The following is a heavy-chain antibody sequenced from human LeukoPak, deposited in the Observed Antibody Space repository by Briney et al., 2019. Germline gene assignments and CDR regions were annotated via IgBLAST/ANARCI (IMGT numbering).Heavy chain of an antibody. Sequence: GRSLRLSCTTSGFTFGDYGMSWVRQAPGKGLEWVGFIRSKTYGGTTEYAACVKGRFIISRDDSKSIAYLQINSLKTEDTAVYYCTTDSPSITIFGVVIDFDYWGQGTLVTVSS. CDR3: TTDSPSITIFGVVIDFDY. CDR2: IRSKTYGGTT. D-gene: IGHD3-3*01. CDR1: GFTFGDYG. V-gene: IGHV3-49*04. J-gene: IGHJ4*02.